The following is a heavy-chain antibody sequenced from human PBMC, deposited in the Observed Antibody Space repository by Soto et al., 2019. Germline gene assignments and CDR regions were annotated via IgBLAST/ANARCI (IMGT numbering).Heavy chain of an antibody. CDR3: AREIYSSSSNWFDP. CDR1: GGSISSYY. Sequence: SETLSLTCTVSGGSISSYYWSWIRQPPGKGLEWIGYIYYSGSTNYNPSLKSRVTISVDTSKNQFSLKLSSVTAADTAVYYCAREIYSSSSNWFDPWGQGTLVTAPQ. V-gene: IGHV4-59*01. CDR2: IYYSGST. D-gene: IGHD6-6*01. J-gene: IGHJ5*02.